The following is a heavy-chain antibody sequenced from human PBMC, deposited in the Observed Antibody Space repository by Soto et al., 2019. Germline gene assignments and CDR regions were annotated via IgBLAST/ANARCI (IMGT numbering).Heavy chain of an antibody. J-gene: IGHJ4*02. Sequence: EVQLVESGGGLVQPGRSLRLSCVASGFDFDDHAMSWVRQAPGKGLEWVSGISWNGAFIGYANSVRGRFTISRDDAKNSLYLQMNSLRPEDTALYDCTREIFRTITTVDFWGQGTLVSVCS. CDR2: ISWNGAFI. V-gene: IGHV3-9*01. CDR3: TREIFRTITTVDF. D-gene: IGHD4-4*01. CDR1: GFDFDDHA.